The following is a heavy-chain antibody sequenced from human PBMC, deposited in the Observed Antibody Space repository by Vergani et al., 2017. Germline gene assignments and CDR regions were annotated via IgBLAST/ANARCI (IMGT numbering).Heavy chain of an antibody. Sequence: QVQLVQSGAEVKKPGASVKVSCKASGYTFTSYYMHWVRQAPGQGLEWMGIINPSGGSTSYAQKFQGRVTMTRDTSISTAYMELSRLRSDDTAVYYCASWGSSWGNHPDYWGQGTLVTVSS. CDR2: INPSGGST. D-gene: IGHD6-13*01. V-gene: IGHV1-46*01. CDR1: GYTFTSYY. CDR3: ASWGSSWGNHPDY. J-gene: IGHJ4*02.